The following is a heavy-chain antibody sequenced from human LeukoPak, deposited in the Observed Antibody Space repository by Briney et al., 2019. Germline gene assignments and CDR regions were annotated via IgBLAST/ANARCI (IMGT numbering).Heavy chain of an antibody. CDR3: ASAITGTYDAFDI. CDR2: IYYSGGT. J-gene: IGHJ3*02. Sequence: PSETLSLTCTVSGGSISSYYWSWIRQPPGKGLEWIAYIYYSGGTNYNPSPKSRVTISVDTSKNQFSLKLSSVTTADTAVYYCASAITGTYDAFDIWGQGAMVTVSS. CDR1: GGSISSYY. V-gene: IGHV4-59*08. D-gene: IGHD1-20*01.